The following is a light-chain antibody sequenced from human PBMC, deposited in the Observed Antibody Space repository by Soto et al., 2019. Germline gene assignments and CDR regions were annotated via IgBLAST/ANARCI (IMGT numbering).Light chain of an antibody. V-gene: IGKV3-15*01. CDR3: LQYHNLWA. CDR2: GAS. CDR1: QSVSSN. Sequence: EIVMTQSPATLSVSPGERATLSCRASQSVSSNLAWYQQKPGQAPRLLIYGASTRATGIPARFSGSGSGTEFTLTISSLQSEDFAVYSCLQYHNLWAFGQGTKLEI. J-gene: IGKJ2*01.